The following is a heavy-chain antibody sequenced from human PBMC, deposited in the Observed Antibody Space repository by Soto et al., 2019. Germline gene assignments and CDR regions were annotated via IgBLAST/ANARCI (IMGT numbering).Heavy chain of an antibody. V-gene: IGHV3-21*01. CDR3: ASLDYGENYYYYGMDV. Sequence: GGSLRLSCAASGFTFSSYSMNWVRQAPGKGLEWVSSISSSSSYIYYADSVKGRFTISRDNAKNSLYLQMNSLRAEDTAVYYCASLDYGENYYYYGMDVWGQGTTVTVSS. CDR2: ISSSSSYI. CDR1: GFTFSSYS. D-gene: IGHD4-17*01. J-gene: IGHJ6*02.